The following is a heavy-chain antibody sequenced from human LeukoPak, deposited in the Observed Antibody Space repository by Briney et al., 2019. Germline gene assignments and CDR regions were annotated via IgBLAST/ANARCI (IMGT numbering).Heavy chain of an antibody. Sequence: GGSLRLSCAASGFTFSSYWMSWVRQAPGKGLEWVANIKQDGSEKYYVDSVKGRFTISRDNAKNSLYLQMNSLRAEDTAVYYCARVSLARLGVYYYYGMDVWGQGTTVTVSS. CDR2: IKQDGSEK. CDR3: ARVSLARLGVYYYYGMDV. J-gene: IGHJ6*02. V-gene: IGHV3-7*05. CDR1: GFTFSSYW. D-gene: IGHD3-16*01.